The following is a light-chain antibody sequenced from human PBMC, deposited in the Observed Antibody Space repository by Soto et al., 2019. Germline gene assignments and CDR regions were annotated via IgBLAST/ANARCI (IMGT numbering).Light chain of an antibody. CDR2: GAS. CDR1: QSVRSN. CDR3: QQYNNWPRT. J-gene: IGKJ1*01. V-gene: IGKV3-15*01. Sequence: EIVLTNVACALTVSPGGRATISSMASQSVRSNLAWYQQKPGQAPRLLIYGASTRATGIPARFSGSGSGTEFTLTISSLEPEAFAVYYCQQYNNWPRTFGQGTKVDIK.